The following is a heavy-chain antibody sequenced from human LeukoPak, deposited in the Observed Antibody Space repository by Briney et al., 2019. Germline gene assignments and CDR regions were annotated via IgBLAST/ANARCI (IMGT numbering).Heavy chain of an antibody. Sequence: ASVKVSCKASGYTFTSYDSNGVRQATGQGLEWMGWMNPNSGNTGYAQKFQGRVTMTRNTSISTAYMELSSLRSEDTAVYYCAITPYYDFWSGMMPGDYWGQGTLVTVSS. CDR1: GYTFTSYD. CDR3: AITPYYDFWSGMMPGDY. D-gene: IGHD3-3*01. V-gene: IGHV1-8*01. CDR2: MNPNSGNT. J-gene: IGHJ4*02.